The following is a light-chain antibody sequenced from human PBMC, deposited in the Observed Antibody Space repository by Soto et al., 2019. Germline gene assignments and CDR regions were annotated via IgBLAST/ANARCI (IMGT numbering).Light chain of an antibody. CDR2: AAS. Sequence: IQLTQSPSSLSASVGDRVTITYRASQAISSYLAWYQQKPGKAPKLLIYAASTLQSGVPSRFSGSGSGTDFTLTISSLQPEDFATYYCQQLNSYPWTFGQGTKVDIK. V-gene: IGKV1-9*01. CDR3: QQLNSYPWT. J-gene: IGKJ1*01. CDR1: QAISSY.